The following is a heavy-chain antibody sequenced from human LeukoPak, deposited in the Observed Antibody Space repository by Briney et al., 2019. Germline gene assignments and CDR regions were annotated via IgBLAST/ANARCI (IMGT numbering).Heavy chain of an antibody. Sequence: SETQSLTCTVSGGSISSYYWSWIRQPPGKGLEWIGSIYYSGSTYYNPSLKSRVTISVDTSKNQFSLKLSSVTAADTAVYYCARQKLVAHLNWFDPWGQGTLVTVSS. V-gene: IGHV4-59*05. J-gene: IGHJ5*02. CDR3: ARQKLVAHLNWFDP. CDR2: IYYSGST. CDR1: GGSISSYY. D-gene: IGHD2-8*02.